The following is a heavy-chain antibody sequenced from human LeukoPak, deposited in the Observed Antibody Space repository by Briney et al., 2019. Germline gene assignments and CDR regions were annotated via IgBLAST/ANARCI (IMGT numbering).Heavy chain of an antibody. V-gene: IGHV4-39*01. CDR3: ARGRFLEWLFDY. Sequence: SETLSLTCTVSGESISGFYWGWIRQPPGKGLEWIGSISYSGSTYYNPSLKSRVTISVDTSKNQFSLRLNSVTAADTAMYYCARGRFLEWLFDYWGQGTLVTVSS. CDR2: ISYSGST. J-gene: IGHJ4*02. D-gene: IGHD3-3*01. CDR1: GESISGFY.